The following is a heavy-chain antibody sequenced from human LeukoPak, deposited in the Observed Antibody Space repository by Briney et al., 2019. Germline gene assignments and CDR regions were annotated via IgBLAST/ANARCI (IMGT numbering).Heavy chain of an antibody. V-gene: IGHV5-51*01. CDR2: IYAGDSDT. CDR1: GHSFTNYW. J-gene: IGHJ4*02. D-gene: IGHD5-12*01. Sequence: GESLKISCKGSGHSFTNYWIAWVRQMPGKGLEWMGVIYAGDSDTRYSQSFQGQVTISADKSVSTAYLQWSSLKASDTAIYYCARQGVDLAPPDFWGQGTLVTVSS. CDR3: ARQGVDLAPPDF.